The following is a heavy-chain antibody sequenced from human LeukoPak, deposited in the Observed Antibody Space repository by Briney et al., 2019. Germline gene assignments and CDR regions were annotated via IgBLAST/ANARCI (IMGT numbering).Heavy chain of an antibody. CDR2: ISSSSSYI. CDR1: GFTFGSYS. J-gene: IGHJ4*02. CDR3: ARCLSSNQIIDY. Sequence: GGSLRLSCAASGFTFGSYSMNWVRQAPGKGLEWVSSISSSSSYIYYADSVKGRFTISRDNAKNSLYLQMNSLRAEDTAVYYCARCLSSNQIIDYWGQGTLVTVSS. D-gene: IGHD1-14*01. V-gene: IGHV3-21*01.